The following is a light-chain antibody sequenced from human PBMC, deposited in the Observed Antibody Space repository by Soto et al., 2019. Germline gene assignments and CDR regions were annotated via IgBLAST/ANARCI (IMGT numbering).Light chain of an antibody. J-gene: IGLJ1*01. V-gene: IGLV2-14*01. CDR1: SSDVGAYNF. Sequence: QSALTQPASVSGSPGQSITISCTGTSSDVGAYNFVSWYQHHPGRAPKLIIYEVTTRPSGVSHRFSGSKSVNTASLTISGLKAEDEADNHCSSYTTSSPYVFGSGTKVTVL. CDR3: SSYTTSSPYV. CDR2: EVT.